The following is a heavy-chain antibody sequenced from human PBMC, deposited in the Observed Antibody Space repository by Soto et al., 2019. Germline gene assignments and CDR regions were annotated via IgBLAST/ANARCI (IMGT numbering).Heavy chain of an antibody. CDR3: ARADVVVPAAISRPYYFDY. CDR1: GGSFSGYY. CDR2: INHSGST. J-gene: IGHJ4*02. V-gene: IGHV4-34*01. Sequence: PSETLSLTCGVYGGSFSGYYWSWIRQPPGKGLEWIGEINHSGSTNYNPSLKSRVTISVDTSKNQFSLKLSSVTAADTAVYYCARADVVVPAAISRPYYFDYWGQGTLVTVSS. D-gene: IGHD2-2*02.